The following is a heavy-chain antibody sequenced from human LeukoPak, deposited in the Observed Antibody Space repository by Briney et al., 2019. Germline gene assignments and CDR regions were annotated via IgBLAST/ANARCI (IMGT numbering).Heavy chain of an antibody. CDR2: IYYSGST. D-gene: IGHD3-3*01. CDR3: ARDRGYDFWSGYFAATTDAFDI. J-gene: IGHJ3*02. V-gene: IGHV4-59*01. CDR1: GGSISSYY. Sequence: SETLSLTCTVSGGSISSYYWSWIRQPPGKGLEWIGYIYYSGSTNYNPSLKSRVTISVDTSKNQFSLKLSSVTAADTAVYYCARDRGYDFWSGYFAATTDAFDIWGQGTMVTVSS.